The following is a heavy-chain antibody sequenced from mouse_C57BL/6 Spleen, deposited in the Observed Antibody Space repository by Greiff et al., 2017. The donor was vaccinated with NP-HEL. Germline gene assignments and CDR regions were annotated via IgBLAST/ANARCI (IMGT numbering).Heavy chain of an antibody. D-gene: IGHD1-1*01. CDR1: GYSITSGYY. Sequence: DVQLQESGPGLVKPSQSLSLTCSVTGYSITSGYYWNWIRQFPGNKLEWMGYISYDGSNNYNPSLKNRISITRDTSKNQFFLKLNSVTTEDTATYYCARAGGSSYDWYFDVWGTGTTVTVSS. CDR2: ISYDGSN. CDR3: ARAGGSSYDWYFDV. J-gene: IGHJ1*03. V-gene: IGHV3-6*01.